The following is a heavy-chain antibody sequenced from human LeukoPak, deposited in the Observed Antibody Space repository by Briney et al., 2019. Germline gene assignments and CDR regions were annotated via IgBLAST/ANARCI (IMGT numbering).Heavy chain of an antibody. CDR3: ARESRVVPAAIPRNYGMDV. CDR1: GGSFSGYY. Sequence: SETLSLTCAVYGGSFSGYYWSWIRQPPGKGLEWIGEINHSGSTNYNPSLKSRVTISVDTSKSQFSLKLSSVTAADTAVYYCARESRVVPAAIPRNYGMDVWGQGTTVTVSS. CDR2: INHSGST. J-gene: IGHJ6*02. D-gene: IGHD2-2*01. V-gene: IGHV4-34*01.